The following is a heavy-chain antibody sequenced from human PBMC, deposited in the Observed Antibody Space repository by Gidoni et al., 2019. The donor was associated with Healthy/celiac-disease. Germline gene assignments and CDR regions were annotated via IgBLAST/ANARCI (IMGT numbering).Heavy chain of an antibody. D-gene: IGHD4-17*01. CDR1: GFSLSTSGMC. V-gene: IGHV2-70*01. CDR2: IDWDDDK. Sequence: QVTLRESGPALVKPTQTLTLTCTFSGFSLSTSGMCVSWIRQPPGKALEWLALIDWDDDKYYSTSLKTRLTISKDTSKNQVVLTMTNMDPVDTATYYCARIRSDGDYPYWYYGMDVWGQGTTVTVSS. J-gene: IGHJ6*02. CDR3: ARIRSDGDYPYWYYGMDV.